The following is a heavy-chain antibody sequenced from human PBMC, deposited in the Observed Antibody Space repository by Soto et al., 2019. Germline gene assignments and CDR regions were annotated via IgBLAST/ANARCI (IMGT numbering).Heavy chain of an antibody. Sequence: VSGGSIGGGGCSWSWIRQPPGKGLEWIGYIYHSGSTYYNPSLKSRVTISVDRSKNQFSLKLSSVTAADTAVYYCARGGTVTLDHDAFDIWGQGTMVTVSS. CDR1: GGSIGGGGCS. V-gene: IGHV4-30-2*01. J-gene: IGHJ3*02. D-gene: IGHD4-17*01. CDR3: ARGGTVTLDHDAFDI. CDR2: IYHSGST.